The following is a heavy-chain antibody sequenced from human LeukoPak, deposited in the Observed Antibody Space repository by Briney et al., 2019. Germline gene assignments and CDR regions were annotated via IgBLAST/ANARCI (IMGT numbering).Heavy chain of an antibody. Sequence: SETLSLTCAVYGGSFSGYYWSWIRQPPGKGLEWIGEINHSGSTNYNPSLKSRVTISVDTSKNQFSLKLSSVTAADMAVYYRARGMYSSSWYSFDYWGQGTLATVSS. J-gene: IGHJ4*02. CDR2: INHSGST. D-gene: IGHD6-13*01. CDR3: ARGMYSSSWYSFDY. CDR1: GGSFSGYY. V-gene: IGHV4-34*01.